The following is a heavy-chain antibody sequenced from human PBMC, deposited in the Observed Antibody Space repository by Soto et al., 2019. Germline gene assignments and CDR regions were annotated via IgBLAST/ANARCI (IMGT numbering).Heavy chain of an antibody. CDR2: IYWDDEK. D-gene: IGHD3-10*01. Sequence: QITLKESGPTLVKPTQTLTLTCSFSGFSLTNSGVGVGWIRQPPGKALEWLAFIYWDDEKHYRPSLQSRLTVTKDTAKDQVGLPMTNMDPVDTATYYCAHTRSITYYGGGGDFDYWGQGTLVIVSS. CDR1: GFSLTNSGVG. V-gene: IGHV2-5*02. CDR3: AHTRSITYYGGGGDFDY. J-gene: IGHJ4*02.